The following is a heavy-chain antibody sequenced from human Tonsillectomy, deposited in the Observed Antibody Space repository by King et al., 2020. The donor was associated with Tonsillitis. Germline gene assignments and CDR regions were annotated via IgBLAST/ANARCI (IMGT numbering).Heavy chain of an antibody. CDR1: GFTFSNYD. V-gene: IGHV3-33*05. CDR2: ISYDGSNK. D-gene: IGHD2-15*01. J-gene: IGHJ6*02. Sequence: VQLVESGGGVVQPGRSLRLSCAASGFTFSNYDMHWVRQAPGKGLEWVAVISYDGSNKYYAESVKGRFTISRDNSKNTLFLQMNSLRVEDTAVYYCTRGDGCSGGSCHYYGMDVWGQGTTVTVSS. CDR3: TRGDGCSGGSCHYYGMDV.